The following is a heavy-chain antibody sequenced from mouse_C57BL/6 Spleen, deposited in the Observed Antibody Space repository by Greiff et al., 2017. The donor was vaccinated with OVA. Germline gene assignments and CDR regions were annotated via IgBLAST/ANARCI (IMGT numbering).Heavy chain of an antibody. J-gene: IGHJ2*01. Sequence: QVQLQQPGAELVMPGASVKLSCKASGYTFTSYWMHWVKQRPGQGLEWIGEIDPSDSYTNYNQKFKCKSTLTVDKSSSTAYMQLSSLTSEDSAVYYCATNYYGSQYYFDYWGQGTTLTVSS. V-gene: IGHV1-69*01. CDR2: IDPSDSYT. CDR3: ATNYYGSQYYFDY. CDR1: GYTFTSYW. D-gene: IGHD1-1*01.